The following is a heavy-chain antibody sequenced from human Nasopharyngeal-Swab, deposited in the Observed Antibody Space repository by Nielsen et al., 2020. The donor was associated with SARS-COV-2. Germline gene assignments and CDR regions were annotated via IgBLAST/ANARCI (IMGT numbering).Heavy chain of an antibody. CDR2: ITSRGDYI. CDR3: ARDTPAMFAY. J-gene: IGHJ4*02. D-gene: IGHD2-2*01. V-gene: IGHV3-21*01. Sequence: GESLKISCVASGFPFSIYTMTWVRQAPGKGLEWVSAITSRGDYIYYAPSVEGRFTISRDNAKDSLYLQMNSLRADDTAIYYCARDTPAMFAYWGQGTLVTVSS. CDR1: GFPFSIYT.